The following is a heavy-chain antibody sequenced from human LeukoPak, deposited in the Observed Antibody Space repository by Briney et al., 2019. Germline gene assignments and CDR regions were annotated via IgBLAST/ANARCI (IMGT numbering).Heavy chain of an antibody. J-gene: IGHJ4*02. CDR1: GATFSSYA. CDR2: IIPIFGTA. V-gene: IGHV1-69*13. CDR3: ARGGDGYNYRIDY. Sequence: SVKVSCKASGATFSSYAISWVRQAPGQGLEWMGGIIPIFGTANYAQKFQGRVTITADESTSTAYMELSSLRSEDTAVYYCARGGDGYNYRIDYWGQGTLVTVSS. D-gene: IGHD5-24*01.